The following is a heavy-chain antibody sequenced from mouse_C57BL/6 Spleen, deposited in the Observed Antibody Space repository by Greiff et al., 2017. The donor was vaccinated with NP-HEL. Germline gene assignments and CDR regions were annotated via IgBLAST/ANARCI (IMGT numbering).Heavy chain of an antibody. CDR2: IHPNSGST. CDR1: GYTFTSYW. J-gene: IGHJ4*01. V-gene: IGHV1-64*01. CDR3: ARSDDGYAMDY. D-gene: IGHD2-3*01. Sequence: VQLQQSGAELVKPGASVKLSCKASGYTFTSYWMHWVKQRPGQGLEWIGMIHPNSGSTNYNEKFKSKATLTVDKSSSTAYMQLSSLTSEDSAVYYCARSDDGYAMDYWGQRTSVTVSS.